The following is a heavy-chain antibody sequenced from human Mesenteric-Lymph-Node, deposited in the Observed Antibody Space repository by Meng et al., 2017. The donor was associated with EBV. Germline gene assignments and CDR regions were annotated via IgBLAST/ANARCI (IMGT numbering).Heavy chain of an antibody. Sequence: WIAWVRQMPGKGLEWMGIIYPGDSETRYSPSFQGQVTISADKSISTAYLQWSSLKASDTAMYYCARQGGYGDFDYWSQGTLVTVSS. CDR2: IYPGDSET. CDR3: ARQGGYGDFDY. CDR1: W. D-gene: IGHD4-17*01. J-gene: IGHJ4*02. V-gene: IGHV5-51*01.